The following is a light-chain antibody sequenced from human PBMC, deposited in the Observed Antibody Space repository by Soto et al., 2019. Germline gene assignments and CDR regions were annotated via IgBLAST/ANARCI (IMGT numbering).Light chain of an antibody. CDR3: QQTHSVPIT. CDR1: QTISGY. J-gene: IGKJ5*01. Sequence: DIQMTQSPSSLSASVGDRVTITCRASQTISGYLNWYQQRPGKAPKLLIYASLNLQSGLPPRFSGSGSGTDFTLTISSLQPEDFATYYCQQTHSVPITFGQGTRLDIK. V-gene: IGKV1-39*01. CDR2: ASL.